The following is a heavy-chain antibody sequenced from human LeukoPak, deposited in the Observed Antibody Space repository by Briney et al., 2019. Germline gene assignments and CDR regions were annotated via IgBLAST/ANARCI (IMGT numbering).Heavy chain of an antibody. D-gene: IGHD3-3*01. J-gene: IGHJ4*02. Sequence: SETLSLTCTVSGPSFSSGAYYWCWTPQPPGKGLEWIGYIYHSGSTYYNPSLKVRVTISINTSNNQFSLKLTSVTAADKAVYYCSRDSPFPPGLWSGYYEGWGPVTTVTV. CDR3: SRDSPFPPGLWSGYYEG. CDR1: GPSFSSGAYY. V-gene: IGHV4-30-2*01. CDR2: IYHSGST.